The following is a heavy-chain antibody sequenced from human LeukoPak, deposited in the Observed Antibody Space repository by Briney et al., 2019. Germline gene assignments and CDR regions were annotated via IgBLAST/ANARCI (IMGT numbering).Heavy chain of an antibody. V-gene: IGHV3-21*01. Sequence: PGGSLRLSCAASGFTFSSYSMNWVRQAPGKGLEWVSSISSSSSYIYYADSVKGRFTISRDNAKNSLYLQMNSLRAEDTAVYYCARDRVDIVAIYAFDIWGQGTMVTVSS. CDR1: GFTFSSYS. J-gene: IGHJ3*02. CDR3: ARDRVDIVAIYAFDI. D-gene: IGHD5-12*01. CDR2: ISSSSSYI.